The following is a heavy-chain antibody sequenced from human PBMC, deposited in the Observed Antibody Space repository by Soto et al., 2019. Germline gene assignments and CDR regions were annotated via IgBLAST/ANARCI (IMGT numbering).Heavy chain of an antibody. CDR2: ISSNSSST. J-gene: IGHJ3*02. CDR1: GFTFSSYW. Sequence: PGGSLRLSCAASGFTFSSYWMNWVRQAPGKGLEWVSYISSNSSSTCYTDSVKGRFTISRDNAKNSLYLQMNSLRADDTAVYYCARGRGAAAGTTDIWGQGTMVTVSS. CDR3: ARGRGAAAGTTDI. D-gene: IGHD6-13*01. V-gene: IGHV3-48*01.